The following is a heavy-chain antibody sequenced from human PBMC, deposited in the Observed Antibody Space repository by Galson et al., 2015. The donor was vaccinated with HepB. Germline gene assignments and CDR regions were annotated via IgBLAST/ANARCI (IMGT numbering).Heavy chain of an antibody. Sequence: SLRLSCAASGFTVSSTYMIWVRQAPGQGLEWVSDIYSVGDTHYADSVKGRFTVSRDKRKNTMYLQMNSLRAEDTAVYYCARGHVLATGNPYYYGMDVWGQGTTVTVSS. D-gene: IGHD3-3*02. CDR3: ARGHVLATGNPYYYGMDV. J-gene: IGHJ6*02. V-gene: IGHV3-53*01. CDR2: IYSVGDT. CDR1: GFTVSSTY.